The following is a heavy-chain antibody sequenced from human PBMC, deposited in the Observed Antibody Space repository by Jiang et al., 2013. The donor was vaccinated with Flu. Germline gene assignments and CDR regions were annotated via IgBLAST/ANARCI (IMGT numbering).Heavy chain of an antibody. CDR2: IYYTGSTS. CDR3: AKQREYCTSTACQNYYFDY. CDR1: GGSISSSSYY. Sequence: GLVKPSETLSLTCTVSGGSISSSSYYWGWIRQPPGKGLEWIGTIYYTGSTSYYNPSLESRVTISVDTSKNQFSLKLTSVTAADTAMYYCAKQREYCTSTACQNYYFDYWGQGNLVTVSS. J-gene: IGHJ4*02. V-gene: IGHV4-39*01. D-gene: IGHD2/OR15-2a*01.